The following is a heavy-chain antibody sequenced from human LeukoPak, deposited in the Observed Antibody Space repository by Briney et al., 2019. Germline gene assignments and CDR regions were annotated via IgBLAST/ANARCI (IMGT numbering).Heavy chain of an antibody. CDR1: GYTFTSYD. CDR3: ARAKLIAARRVHTGNWFDP. V-gene: IGHV1-8*01. Sequence: GASVNVSCKASGYTFTSYDINWVRQATGQGLDGMGWMNPNSGNTGYAQKFQGRVTMTRNPSISTAYMELSSLRSEDTAVYYCARAKLIAARRVHTGNWFDPWGQGTLVTVSS. D-gene: IGHD6-6*01. CDR2: MNPNSGNT. J-gene: IGHJ5*02.